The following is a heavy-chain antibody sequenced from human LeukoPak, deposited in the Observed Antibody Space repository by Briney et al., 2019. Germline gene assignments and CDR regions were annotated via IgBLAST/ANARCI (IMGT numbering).Heavy chain of an antibody. CDR1: GFTFSNYD. J-gene: IGHJ4*02. CDR3: ARGPPNWGMVGY. CDR2: MKSNNGHT. Sequence: ASVKVSCKASGFTFSNYDINWVRQATGQGLEWMGWMKSNNGHTGYAQKFQGRVTMTRDTSISTAYMELSSLTFEDTAVYYCARGPPNWGMVGYWGQGTLVTVSS. D-gene: IGHD7-27*01. V-gene: IGHV1-8*01.